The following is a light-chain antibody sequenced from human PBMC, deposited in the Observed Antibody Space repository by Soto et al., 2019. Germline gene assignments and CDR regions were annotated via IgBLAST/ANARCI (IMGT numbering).Light chain of an antibody. CDR2: GAS. CDR1: QSVSSSY. V-gene: IGKV3-20*01. CDR3: QQYGSSPLYT. J-gene: IGKJ2*01. Sequence: EIVLTQSPGTLSLSPGERATLSCRASQSVSSSYLAWYQKKPGQAPRLLIYGASSRATGIPDRFSGSGSGTDFTLTISRREPEDVAVYYCQQYGSSPLYTFGQGTKLEIK.